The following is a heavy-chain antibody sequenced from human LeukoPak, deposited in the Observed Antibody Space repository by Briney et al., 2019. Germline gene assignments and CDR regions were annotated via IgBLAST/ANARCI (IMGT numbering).Heavy chain of an antibody. CDR2: ISAYNGNT. Sequence: GASVKVSCKASGYIFRNYGITWVRQAPGQGLEWMGWISAYNGNTNYAENLQGRVTLTTDTSTSTVYMELRSLRSDDTAIYYCARDYCGGDCFPDYWGQGTLVTVSS. CDR1: GYIFRNYG. D-gene: IGHD2-21*02. CDR3: ARDYCGGDCFPDY. J-gene: IGHJ4*02. V-gene: IGHV1-18*01.